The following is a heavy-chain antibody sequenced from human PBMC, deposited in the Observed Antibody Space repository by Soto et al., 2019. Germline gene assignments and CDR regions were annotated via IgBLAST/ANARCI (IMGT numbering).Heavy chain of an antibody. CDR3: ARDVRDTGYSYWFDP. CDR1: GGSFSCYY. Sequence: SETLSLTCAVYGGSFSCYYWSWIRQPPGKGLEWIGEINHSGSTNYNPSLKSRVTISVDTSKNQFSLKLSSVTAADTAVYYCARDVRDTGYSYWFDPWGQGILVTVSS. V-gene: IGHV4-34*01. J-gene: IGHJ5*02. D-gene: IGHD3-9*01. CDR2: INHSGST.